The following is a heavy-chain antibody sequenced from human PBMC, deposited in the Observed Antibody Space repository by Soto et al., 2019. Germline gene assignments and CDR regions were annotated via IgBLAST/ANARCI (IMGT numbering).Heavy chain of an antibody. CDR1: GFTFSSYG. D-gene: IGHD6-25*01. J-gene: IGHJ6*02. CDR3: AKDSIAASPYYYGMDV. CDR2: ISYDGSNK. Sequence: QVQLVESGGGVVQPGRSLRLSCAASGFTFSSYGMHWVRQAPGKGLEWVAVISYDGSNKYYADSVKGRFTISRDNSKNTLYLQMNSLRAEDTAVYYCAKDSIAASPYYYGMDVWGQGTTVTVCS. V-gene: IGHV3-30*18.